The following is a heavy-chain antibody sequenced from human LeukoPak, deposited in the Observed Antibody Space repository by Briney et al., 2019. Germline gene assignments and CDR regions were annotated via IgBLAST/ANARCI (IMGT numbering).Heavy chain of an antibody. V-gene: IGHV4-61*02. Sequence: TLSLTCTVSGGSINSRSYYWSWIRQPAGLGLEWIGRIYSSGSINSNPSLRSRVTISLETSKNQFSLRLTSVTAADTAVYYCARARPHSGGYYYILDSWGQGTLVTVSS. CDR3: ARARPHSGGYYYILDS. D-gene: IGHD3-22*01. J-gene: IGHJ4*02. CDR1: GGSINSRSYY. CDR2: IYSSGSI.